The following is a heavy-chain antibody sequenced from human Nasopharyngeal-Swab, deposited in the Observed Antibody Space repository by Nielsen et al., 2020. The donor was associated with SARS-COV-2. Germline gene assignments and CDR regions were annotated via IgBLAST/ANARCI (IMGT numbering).Heavy chain of an antibody. J-gene: IGHJ6*02. D-gene: IGHD5-12*01. CDR1: GYSFTSSW. CDR3: VRPEGVATSFKYYFQYGMDV. V-gene: IGHV5-51*01. CDR2: IYPRDSST. Sequence: GESLKISCKGSGYSFTSSWIAWVRQMPGKRLEWMGIIYPRDSSTRYRPSFQGQVTISADKSISTAYLQWSSLKASDTAMYYCVRPEGVATSFKYYFQYGMDVWGQGTMVTVPS.